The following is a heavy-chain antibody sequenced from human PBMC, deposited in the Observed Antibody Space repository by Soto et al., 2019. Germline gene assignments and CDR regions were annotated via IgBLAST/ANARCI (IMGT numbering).Heavy chain of an antibody. Sequence: GGSLRLSCAASGFTFSSYAMHWVRQAPGKGLEWVAVISYDGSNKYYADSVKGRFTISRDNSKNTLYLQMNSLRAEDTAVYYCARERSQPGIAVAGPLDYWGQGTLVTVSS. V-gene: IGHV3-30-3*01. CDR1: GFTFSSYA. D-gene: IGHD6-19*01. J-gene: IGHJ4*02. CDR3: ARERSQPGIAVAGPLDY. CDR2: ISYDGSNK.